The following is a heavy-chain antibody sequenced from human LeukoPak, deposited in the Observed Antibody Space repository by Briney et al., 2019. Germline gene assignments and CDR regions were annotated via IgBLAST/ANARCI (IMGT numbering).Heavy chain of an antibody. CDR3: ARDQAGPRNPMFDP. CDR1: GFTVSSNY. J-gene: IGHJ5*02. D-gene: IGHD6-13*01. Sequence: GGSLRLSCAASGFTVSSNYMSWVRQAPGKGLEWVSTISGSGDNTYYADSVKGRFTISRDNSKNTLYLQMNSLRAEDTAVYYCARDQAGPRNPMFDPWGQGTLVAVSS. CDR2: ISGSGDNT. V-gene: IGHV3-23*01.